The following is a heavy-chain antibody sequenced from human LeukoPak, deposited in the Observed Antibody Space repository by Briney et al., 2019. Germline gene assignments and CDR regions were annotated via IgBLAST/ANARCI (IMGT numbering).Heavy chain of an antibody. CDR1: GFTFTSYA. Sequence: GGSLRLSCAASGFTFTSYAMSWVRQAPGKGLEWVSAISGSGTSTYYADSVKGRFTISRDNSKNTLYLQMDSLRAEDSAVYYCAKDLSPGVYWGQGTLVTVSS. CDR3: AKDLSPGVY. D-gene: IGHD2-8*01. V-gene: IGHV3-23*01. J-gene: IGHJ4*02. CDR2: ISGSGTST.